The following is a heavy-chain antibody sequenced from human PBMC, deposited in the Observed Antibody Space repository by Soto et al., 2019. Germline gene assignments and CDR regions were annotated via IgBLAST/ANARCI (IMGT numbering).Heavy chain of an antibody. CDR3: AKEMGMAVAGPDY. CDR1: GFTFDDYA. V-gene: IGHV3-9*01. CDR2: ISWNSGSV. D-gene: IGHD6-19*01. J-gene: IGHJ4*02. Sequence: EVQLVESGGGLVQPGRSLRLSCAASGFTFDDYAMHWVRQAPGKGLEWVSGISWNSGSVGYADSVKGRFTISRDNAKNSLYLKMNSLRGEDTALYYWAKEMGMAVAGPDYWGQGTLVTVSS.